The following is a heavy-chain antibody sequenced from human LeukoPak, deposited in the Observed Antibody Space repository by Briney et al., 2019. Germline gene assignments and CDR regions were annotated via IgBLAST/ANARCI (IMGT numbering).Heavy chain of an antibody. J-gene: IGHJ6*02. D-gene: IGHD2-15*01. Sequence: PGGSLRLSCAASGFTFSSYWMHWVRQAPGKGLVWVSRINSDGSSTSYADSVKGRFTISGDNAKNTLYLQMNSLRAEDTAVYYCARGKLLRNYYYGMDVWGQGTTVTVSS. CDR2: INSDGSST. CDR1: GFTFSSYW. CDR3: ARGKLLRNYYYGMDV. V-gene: IGHV3-74*01.